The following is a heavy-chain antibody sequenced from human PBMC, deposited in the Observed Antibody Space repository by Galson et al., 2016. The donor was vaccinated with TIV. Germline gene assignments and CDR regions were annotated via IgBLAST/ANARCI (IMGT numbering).Heavy chain of an antibody. CDR3: ARGGSGSAIDD. CDR2: IIPILGIT. J-gene: IGHJ4*02. V-gene: IGHV1-69*04. Sequence: SVKVSCKASRGTFSSYAISWVRQAPGQGLEWMGRIIPILGITNYAQKFQGRVTITVDEFTSTANMELSSLRSDDTAVYYCARGGSGSAIDDWCQGILVTVSS. D-gene: IGHD1-26*01. CDR1: RGTFSSYA.